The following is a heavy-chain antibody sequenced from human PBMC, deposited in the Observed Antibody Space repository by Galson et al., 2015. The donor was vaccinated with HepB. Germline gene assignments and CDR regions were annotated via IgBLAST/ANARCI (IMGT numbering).Heavy chain of an antibody. D-gene: IGHD5-18*01. CDR2: ISGSGGST. Sequence: SLRLSCAASGFTFSSYAMSWVRQAPGKGLEWVSAISGSGGSTYYADSVKGRFTVSRDNSKNTLYLQMNSLRAEDTAVYYCAKDFLIQLWSDDAFDIWGQGTMVTVSS. CDR3: AKDFLIQLWSDDAFDI. CDR1: GFTFSSYA. V-gene: IGHV3-23*01. J-gene: IGHJ3*02.